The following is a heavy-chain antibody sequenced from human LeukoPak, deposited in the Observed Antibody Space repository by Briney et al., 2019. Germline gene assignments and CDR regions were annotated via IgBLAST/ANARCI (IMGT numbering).Heavy chain of an antibody. CDR2: ISAYNSNT. D-gene: IGHD3-10*01. CDR3: ARTYYYGSGGSRWFDP. Sequence: ASVKVSCKASGYSFVGYGITWVRQAPGQGLEWMGWISAYNSNTNYAQNIQGRVTMTTDTSTSTAYMELRSLRSDDTAVYYCARTYYYGSGGSRWFDPWGQGTLVTVSS. V-gene: IGHV1-18*01. J-gene: IGHJ5*02. CDR1: GYSFVGYG.